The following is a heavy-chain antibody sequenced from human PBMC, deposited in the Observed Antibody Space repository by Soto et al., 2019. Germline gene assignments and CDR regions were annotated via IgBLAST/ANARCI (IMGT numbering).Heavy chain of an antibody. J-gene: IGHJ6*02. CDR3: AKDLNLCCGARCYLAYYYYGMAV. D-gene: IGHD2-15*01. V-gene: IGHV3-23*01. Sequence: GKGLEWVSAISGSGGSTYYADSVKGRFTISRDNSKNTLYLQMSSLRAEDTAVYYCAKDLNLCCGARCYLAYYYYGMAVWVQGTTVPGSS. CDR2: ISGSGGST.